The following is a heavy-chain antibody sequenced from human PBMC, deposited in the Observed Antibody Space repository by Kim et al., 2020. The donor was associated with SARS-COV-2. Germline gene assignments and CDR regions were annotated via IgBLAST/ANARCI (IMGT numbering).Heavy chain of an antibody. CDR1: GDTINRSPYF. CDR2: IYSSGTT. Sequence: SETLSLTCTVSGDTINRSPYFWGWVRQPPGKGLQWIGSIYSSGTTYSSPSLSSRATLSVDMSENQFSLRLTSVTVAETAVYYCARQGLGSGYDSPPAYFDHWGQGILVTVSS. J-gene: IGHJ4*02. CDR3: ARQGLGSGYDSPPAYFDH. D-gene: IGHD5-12*01. V-gene: IGHV4-39*01.